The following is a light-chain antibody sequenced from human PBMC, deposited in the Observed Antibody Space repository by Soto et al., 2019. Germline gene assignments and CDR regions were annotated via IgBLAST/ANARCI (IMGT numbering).Light chain of an antibody. CDR1: SSNIGSNT. CDR3: AAWDDSLNVV. CDR2: SNN. Sequence: QSVLTQPPSASGTPGQRVTISCSGSSSNIGSNTVNWYQQLPGTAPKLLIHSNNQRPSGVPDRFSGSKSGTSASLAISGLQSEDEADYYCAAWDDSLNVVFGGGTQLTVL. V-gene: IGLV1-44*01. J-gene: IGLJ2*01.